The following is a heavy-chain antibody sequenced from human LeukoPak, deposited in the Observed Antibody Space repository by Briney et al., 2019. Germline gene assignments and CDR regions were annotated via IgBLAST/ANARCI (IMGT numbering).Heavy chain of an antibody. D-gene: IGHD3-22*01. Sequence: SETLSLTCTVSGGSISNYYWSWIRQPAGKGLEWIGRIYSSGITNYNLPLSSRVTISVDMSKNQLSLRLRSVTAADTAVYFCARERVGFDSSGRGPRFDCWGQGTLVTVSS. V-gene: IGHV4-4*07. CDR2: IYSSGIT. CDR1: GGSISNYY. CDR3: ARERVGFDSSGRGPRFDC. J-gene: IGHJ4*02.